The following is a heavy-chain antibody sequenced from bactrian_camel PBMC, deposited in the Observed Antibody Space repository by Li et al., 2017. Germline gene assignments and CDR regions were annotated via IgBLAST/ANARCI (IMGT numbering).Heavy chain of an antibody. CDR3: ALGGTYFEYKSLVDAPFY. CDR2: IYSASGAS. Sequence: QLVESGGGLVQPGGSLRLSCATSGFTFSGNDIGWVRQPPGKGLEWISGIYSASGASSYADSVKGRFTISRDNAQNTVYLQLNSLKTDDTAVYFCALGGTYFEYKSLVDAPFYWGRGTQVTVS. D-gene: IGHD7*01. V-gene: IGHV3S40*01. J-gene: IGHJ4*01. CDR1: GFTFSGND.